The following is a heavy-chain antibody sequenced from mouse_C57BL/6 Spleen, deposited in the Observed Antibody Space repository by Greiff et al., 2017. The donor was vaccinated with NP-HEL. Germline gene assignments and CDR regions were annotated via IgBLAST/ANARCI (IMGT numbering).Heavy chain of an antibody. Sequence: EVQRVESGGGLVKPGGSLKLSCAASGFTFSSYAMSWVRQTPEKRLEWVATISAGGSYTYYPDNVKGRFTISRDNAKNNLYLQMSHLKSEDTAMYYCARDGQYYAMDYWGQGTSVTVSS. CDR2: ISAGGSYT. D-gene: IGHD6-1*01. CDR3: ARDGQYYAMDY. CDR1: GFTFSSYA. V-gene: IGHV5-4*01. J-gene: IGHJ4*01.